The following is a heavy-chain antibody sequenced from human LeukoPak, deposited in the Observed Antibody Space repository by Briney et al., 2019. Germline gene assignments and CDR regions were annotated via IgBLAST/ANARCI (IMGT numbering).Heavy chain of an antibody. J-gene: IGHJ4*02. Sequence: ASVKVSCKASGYSFTTYALHWVRQAPGQRLEWMGWINTGNGNTKYSQKFQGRVTITRDTSAATAYMELSSLRSEDTAVYYCARAPGSGSYSVFDYWGQGTLVTVSS. CDR3: ARAPGSGSYSVFDY. V-gene: IGHV1-3*04. CDR1: GYSFTTYA. CDR2: INTGNGNT. D-gene: IGHD1-26*01.